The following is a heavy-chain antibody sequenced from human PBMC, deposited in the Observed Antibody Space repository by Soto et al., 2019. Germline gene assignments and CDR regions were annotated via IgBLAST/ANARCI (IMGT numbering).Heavy chain of an antibody. Sequence: SVKVSCKVSGYTLTELSMHWVRQAPGKGLEWMGGFDPEDGETIYAQKFQGRVTMTEDTSTDTAYMELSSLRSEDTAVYYCATDRDGYNYNWFDPWGQGTLVTVSS. CDR2: FDPEDGET. J-gene: IGHJ5*02. CDR1: GYTLTELS. V-gene: IGHV1-24*01. CDR3: ATDRDGYNYNWFDP. D-gene: IGHD1-1*01.